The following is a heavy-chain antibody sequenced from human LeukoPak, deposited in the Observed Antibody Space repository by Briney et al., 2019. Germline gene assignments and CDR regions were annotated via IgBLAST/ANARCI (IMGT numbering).Heavy chain of an antibody. Sequence: GGSLRLSCAASGFXVTTNYITWVRQAPGKGREWLSYIYSGGYADYADSVKGRFTISRDNSKNTLDLQMNSLRAEDTAVYYCARRLEYSGSKGVFDYWGQGTLVTVSS. V-gene: IGHV3-66*01. CDR1: GFXVTTNY. D-gene: IGHD1-26*01. CDR3: ARRLEYSGSKGVFDY. CDR2: IYSGGYA. J-gene: IGHJ4*02.